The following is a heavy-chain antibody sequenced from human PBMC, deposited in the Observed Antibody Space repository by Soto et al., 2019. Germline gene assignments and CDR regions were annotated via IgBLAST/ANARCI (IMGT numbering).Heavy chain of an antibody. Sequence: QLQLQESGPGLVKPSETLSLTCTVSGGSISSSTSYWGWIRQPPRKGLEWIGSINYSGSTYYRPSLKSRVTISAETSKSQFALKPSSVSAADPAVYYCASPVNYYYYYMDVWGKGTMVTVSS. CDR3: ASPVNYYYYYMDV. J-gene: IGHJ6*03. CDR1: GGSISSSTSY. CDR2: INYSGST. V-gene: IGHV4-39*01.